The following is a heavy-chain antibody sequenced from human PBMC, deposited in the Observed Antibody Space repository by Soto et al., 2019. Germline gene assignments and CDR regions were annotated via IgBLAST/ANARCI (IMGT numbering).Heavy chain of an antibody. CDR1: GGTFSSYA. Sequence: ASVKVSCKASGGTFSSYAISWVRQAPGQGLEWMGIINPSGGSTSYAQKFQGRVTMTRDTSTSTVYMELSSLRSEDTAVYYCAIVCSGGSCDHYHYGMDVWGEGSTVTLS. V-gene: IGHV1-46*01. D-gene: IGHD2-15*01. CDR2: INPSGGST. CDR3: AIVCSGGSCDHYHYGMDV. J-gene: IGHJ6*02.